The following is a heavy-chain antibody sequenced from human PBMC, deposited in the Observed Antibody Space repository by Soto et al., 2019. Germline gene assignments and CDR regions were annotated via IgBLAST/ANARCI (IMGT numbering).Heavy chain of an antibody. CDR2: INHVGIT. V-gene: IGHV4-34*01. CDR1: GGSFRGFY. CDR3: ARAHDFWGGRQQPIDS. Sequence: QVQLQQWGAGLLKPSETLSLTCAVSGGSFRGFYWTWIRQSPGKGLEWLGDINHVGITNYNPSLKSRVRIPVDTSKSQFSRKLSSVTAADTAVYYCARAHDFWGGRQQPIDSWGQGTLVTVSS. D-gene: IGHD3-3*01. J-gene: IGHJ4*02.